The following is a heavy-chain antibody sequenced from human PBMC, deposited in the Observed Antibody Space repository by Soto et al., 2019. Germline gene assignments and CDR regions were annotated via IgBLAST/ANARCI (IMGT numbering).Heavy chain of an antibody. CDR2: ISYDGSNK. J-gene: IGHJ5*02. CDR1: GFTFSSYG. Sequence: SLRLSCAASGFTFSSYGMHWVRQAPGKGLEWVAVISYDGSNKYYADSVKGRFTISRDNSKNTLYLQMNSLRAEDTAVYYCAKDKAYSSGWYRSGWFDPWGQGTLVTVSS. V-gene: IGHV3-30*18. D-gene: IGHD6-19*01. CDR3: AKDKAYSSGWYRSGWFDP.